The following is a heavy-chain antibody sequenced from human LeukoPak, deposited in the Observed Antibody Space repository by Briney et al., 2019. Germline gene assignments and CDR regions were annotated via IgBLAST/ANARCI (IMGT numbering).Heavy chain of an antibody. V-gene: IGHV4-39*07. CDR2: IFYSGRT. J-gene: IGHJ5*02. CDR1: GGSISSSTYY. CDR3: ARGFSSRTPVRGVKTTPSNWFDP. D-gene: IGHD3-10*01. Sequence: SETLSLTCTVSGGSISSSTYYWGWIRQPPGKGLEWIGSIFYSGRTYYNPSLKSRVTMSVDTSKNQFSLRLSSVNAADTAVYYCARGFSSRTPVRGVKTTPSNWFDPWGQGTLVTVSS.